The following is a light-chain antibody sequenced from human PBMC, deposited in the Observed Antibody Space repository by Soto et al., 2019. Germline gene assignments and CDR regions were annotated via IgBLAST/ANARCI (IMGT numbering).Light chain of an antibody. J-gene: IGKJ1*01. CDR3: HSYDKWPPGT. CDR2: DAS. CDR1: QSVSTN. Sequence: EIVMTQFPATLSESPGERVTLSCRASQSVSTNVAWYQQKPGEAPRLLIFDASARAVDIPGRFSGSVSGTEFTPTISSLQPEDVAVYFCHSYDKWPPGTFGQGTKVEIK. V-gene: IGKV3D-15*01.